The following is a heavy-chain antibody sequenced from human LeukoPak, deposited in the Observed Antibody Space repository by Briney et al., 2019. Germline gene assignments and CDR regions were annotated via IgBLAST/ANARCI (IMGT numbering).Heavy chain of an antibody. CDR3: ATNWNYRFDY. CDR1: GFTFSSYW. Sequence: GRSLRLSCAASGFTFSSYWMSWVRQAPGKGLEWVANIRQDGNEIFYVDSVKGRFTISRDNAENSLYLQMNSLRAEDTAVYYCATNWNYRFDYWGQGTLVAVSS. D-gene: IGHD1-7*01. CDR2: IRQDGNEI. J-gene: IGHJ4*02. V-gene: IGHV3-7*01.